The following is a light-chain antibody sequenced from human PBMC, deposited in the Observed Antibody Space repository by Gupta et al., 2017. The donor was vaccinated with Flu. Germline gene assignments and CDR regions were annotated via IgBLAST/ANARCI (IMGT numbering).Light chain of an antibody. CDR3: QKYDGAPWT. CDR1: QAIGRS. J-gene: IGKJ1*01. Sequence: DIRMTQSPSSLSAAVGDRVTITCRASQAIGRSLAWYQQRPGKPPTVLIYDAARLRTGVPSRFSGSGAGTDFSLTISSLQPEDVGIYYCQKYDGAPWTFGQGTXVEIK. V-gene: IGKV1-27*01. CDR2: DAA.